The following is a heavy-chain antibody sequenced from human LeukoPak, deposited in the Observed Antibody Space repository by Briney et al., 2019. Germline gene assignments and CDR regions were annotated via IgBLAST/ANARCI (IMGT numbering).Heavy chain of an antibody. CDR3: ARGQYSGRGGYFDY. J-gene: IGHJ4*02. D-gene: IGHD3-10*01. CDR2: IYGGDTT. V-gene: IGHV3-53*01. CDR1: GFTVSSSY. Sequence: GGSLRLSCAASGFTVSSSYMSWVRQAPGKGLEWVSVIYGGDTTYYADSVKGRFTISRDNSKNTPYLQMNSLRAEDTALYYCARGQYSGRGGYFDYWGQGTLVTVSS.